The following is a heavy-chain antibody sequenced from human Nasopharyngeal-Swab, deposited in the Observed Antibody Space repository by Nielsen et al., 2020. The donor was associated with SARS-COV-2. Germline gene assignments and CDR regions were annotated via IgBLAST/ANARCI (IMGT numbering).Heavy chain of an antibody. V-gene: IGHV3-7*01. CDR2: IKQDGSEK. CDR3: ARDLHCSGGSCYSYGMDV. Sequence: GESLKISCAASGFTFSSYWMSWVRQAPGKGREWVANIKQDGSEKYYVDSVKGRFTISRDNAKNSLYLQMNSLRAEDTAVYYCARDLHCSGGSCYSYGMDVWGQGTTVTVSS. CDR1: GFTFSSYW. J-gene: IGHJ6*02. D-gene: IGHD2-15*01.